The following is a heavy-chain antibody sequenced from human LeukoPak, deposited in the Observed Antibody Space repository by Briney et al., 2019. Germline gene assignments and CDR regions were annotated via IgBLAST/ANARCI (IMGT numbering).Heavy chain of an antibody. Sequence: GGSLRLSCAASGFSFTTYGMHWVRQAPGKGLEWVAVMWHDEKTKYYADSVKGRFTISRDDSKNTLYLQMNSLRAEDTAVYYCAKGLAVATGIDYWGQGTLATVSS. CDR2: MWHDEKTK. D-gene: IGHD5-12*01. V-gene: IGHV3-33*06. CDR1: GFSFTTYG. J-gene: IGHJ4*02. CDR3: AKGLAVATGIDY.